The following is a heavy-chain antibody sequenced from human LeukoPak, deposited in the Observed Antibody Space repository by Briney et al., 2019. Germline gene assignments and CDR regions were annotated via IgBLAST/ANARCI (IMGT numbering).Heavy chain of an antibody. Sequence: SVKVSCKVSGGTFSSYAISWVRQAPGQGLEWMGRIIPILGIANYAQKFQGRVTITADKSTSTAYMELSSLRSEDTAVYYCTREWSGFFEFWGQGTLVTVSS. D-gene: IGHD6-25*01. V-gene: IGHV1-69*04. CDR2: IIPILGIA. J-gene: IGHJ4*02. CDR3: TREWSGFFEF. CDR1: GGTFSSYA.